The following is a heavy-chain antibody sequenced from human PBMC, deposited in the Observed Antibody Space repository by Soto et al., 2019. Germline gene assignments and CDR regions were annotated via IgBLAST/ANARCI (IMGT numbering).Heavy chain of an antibody. CDR2: IYYSGST. D-gene: IGHD6-13*01. Sequence: QVQLQESGPGLVKPSQTLSLTCTVSGGSISSGDYYWSWIRQPPGKGLEWIGYIYYSGSTYYNPSLRSRVTISVDSSKNQFSLKLSSVTAADTAVYYCAREGSSSWLTDYWGQGTLVTVSS. V-gene: IGHV4-30-4*01. CDR1: GGSISSGDYY. CDR3: AREGSSSWLTDY. J-gene: IGHJ4*02.